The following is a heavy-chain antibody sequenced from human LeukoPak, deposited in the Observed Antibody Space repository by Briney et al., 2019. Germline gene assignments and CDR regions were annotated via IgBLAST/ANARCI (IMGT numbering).Heavy chain of an antibody. CDR2: IYYSGST. CDR3: ARGAYDYVWGSYRYPPDY. V-gene: IGHV4-30-4*01. Sequence: SETLSLTCTVSGGSISSYYWSWIRQPPGKGLEWIGYIYYSGSTYYNPSLKSRVTISVDTSKNQFSLKLSSVTAADTAVYYCARGAYDYVWGSYRYPPDYWGQGTLVTVSS. J-gene: IGHJ4*02. CDR1: GGSISSYY. D-gene: IGHD3-16*02.